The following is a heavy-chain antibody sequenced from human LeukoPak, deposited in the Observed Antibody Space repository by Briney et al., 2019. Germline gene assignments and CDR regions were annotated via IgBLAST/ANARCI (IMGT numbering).Heavy chain of an antibody. J-gene: IGHJ6*04. CDR3: ARDAVPYCSSTSCYRMDV. D-gene: IGHD2-2*01. CDR2: INAGNGNT. V-gene: IGHV1-3*01. Sequence: ASVKVSCKASGYTFTSYAMHWVRQAPGQRLERMGWINAGNGNTKYSQKFQGRVTITRDTSASTAYMELSSLRSEDTAVYYCARDAVPYCSSTSCYRMDVWGKGTTVTVSS. CDR1: GYTFTSYA.